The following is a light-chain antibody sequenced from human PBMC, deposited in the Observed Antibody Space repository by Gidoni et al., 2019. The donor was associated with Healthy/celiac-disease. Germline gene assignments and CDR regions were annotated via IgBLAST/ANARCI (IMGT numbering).Light chain of an antibody. J-gene: IGLJ2*01. CDR1: SSDVGGYNY. CDR3: SSYTSSITPVV. CDR2: DVS. Sequence: QSALTQPASVSGSPGQSLTISCTGTSSDVGGYNYVSWYQHHPGKAPKLMIYDVSNRPSGVSNRFSGSKSGNTASLTISGLQAEDEADYYCSSYTSSITPVVFGGGTKLTVL. V-gene: IGLV2-14*03.